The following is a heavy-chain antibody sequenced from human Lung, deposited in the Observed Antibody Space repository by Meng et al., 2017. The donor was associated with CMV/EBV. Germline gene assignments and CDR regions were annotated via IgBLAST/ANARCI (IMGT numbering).Heavy chain of an antibody. CDR1: GFTFSGYW. CDR3: ATYLGHCNPGVCQPHYYGVDF. CDR2: IVQDGSDK. V-gene: IGHV3-7*01. Sequence: ESXKISCAAPGFTFSGYWMNLVRQAPGKGLEWVANIVQDGSDKYYLDSVKGRFTIPRDNTRKSIHLQMNSLKAEDTAVYYCATYLGHCNPGVCQPHYYGVDFWXQGTRVTVSS. J-gene: IGHJ6*02. D-gene: IGHD2-8*01.